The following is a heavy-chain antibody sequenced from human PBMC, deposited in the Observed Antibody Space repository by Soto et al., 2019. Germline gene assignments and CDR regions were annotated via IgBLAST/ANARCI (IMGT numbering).Heavy chain of an antibody. CDR1: GGSFSGYY. CDR3: ARAIGSNYDGTYSHYYSMGV. V-gene: IGHV4-34*09. Sequence: SETLSLTCAVYGGSFSGYYWSWIRQPPGKGLEWIGEINHSGSTNYNPTLKSRVIISVDTSKNQFSLKLSSVTAADTAVYYCARAIGSNYDGTYSHYYSMGVWGQGTTVTVSS. D-gene: IGHD4-4*01. CDR2: INHSGST. J-gene: IGHJ6*02.